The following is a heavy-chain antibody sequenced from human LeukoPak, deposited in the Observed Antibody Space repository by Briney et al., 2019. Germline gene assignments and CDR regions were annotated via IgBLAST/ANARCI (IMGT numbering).Heavy chain of an antibody. CDR1: GGSISSYY. D-gene: IGHD6-19*01. CDR2: IYTSGST. Sequence: SETLSLTCTVSGGSISSYYWSWIRQPAGKGLEWIGRIYTSGSTNYNPSLKSRVTMSLDTSKNQFSLKLSSVTAADAAVYYCALSSSPPVFDPWGQGTLVTVSS. CDR3: ALSSSPPVFDP. J-gene: IGHJ5*02. V-gene: IGHV4-4*07.